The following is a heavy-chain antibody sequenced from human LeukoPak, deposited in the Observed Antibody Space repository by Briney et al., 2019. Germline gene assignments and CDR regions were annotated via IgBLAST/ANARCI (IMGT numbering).Heavy chain of an antibody. J-gene: IGHJ5*02. Sequence: PSQTLSLTCTVSGGSISSGSYYWSWIRQPAGKGLEWIGRIYTSGSTNYNPSLKSRVTISVDTSKNQFSLKLSSVTAADTAVYYCARSAWPGGWWFDPWGQGTLVTVSS. CDR1: GGSISSGSYY. V-gene: IGHV4-61*02. CDR2: IYTSGST. D-gene: IGHD3-10*01. CDR3: ARSAWPGGWWFDP.